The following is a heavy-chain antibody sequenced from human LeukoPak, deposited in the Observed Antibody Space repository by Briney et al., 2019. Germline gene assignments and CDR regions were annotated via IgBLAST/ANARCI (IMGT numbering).Heavy chain of an antibody. CDR3: AKDGGQGADY. D-gene: IGHD3-16*01. CDR2: ISYDGSNK. J-gene: IGHJ4*02. Sequence: PGGSLRLSCAASGFTFSDYYMSWIRQAPGKGLEWVAVISYDGSNKYYADSVKGRFTISRDNSKNTLYLQMNSLRAEDMAVYYCAKDGGQGADYWGQGTLVSVSS. CDR1: GFTFSDYY. V-gene: IGHV3-30*18.